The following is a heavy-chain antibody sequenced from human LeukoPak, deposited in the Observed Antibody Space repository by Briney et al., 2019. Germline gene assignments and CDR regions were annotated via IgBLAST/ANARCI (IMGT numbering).Heavy chain of an antibody. D-gene: IGHD5-18*01. CDR1: GGSFSGYY. V-gene: IGHV4-34*01. J-gene: IGHJ4*02. CDR2: INHSGST. CDR3: AKKTPGYSYGTGFDY. Sequence: SETLSLTCAVYGGSFSGYYWSWIRQPPGKGLEWIGEINHSGSTNYNPSLKSRATISVDTSKNQFSLKLSSVTAADTAVYYCAKKTPGYSYGTGFDYWGQGTLVTVSS.